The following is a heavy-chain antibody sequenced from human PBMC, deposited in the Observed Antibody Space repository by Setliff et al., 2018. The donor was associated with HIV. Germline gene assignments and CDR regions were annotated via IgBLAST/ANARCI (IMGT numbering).Heavy chain of an antibody. V-gene: IGHV1-69*13. J-gene: IGHJ4*02. D-gene: IGHD6-19*01. CDR1: GGTFSLYA. CDR2: IIPIFNTA. Sequence: GASVKVSCKASGGTFSLYAINWVRQAPGQGLEWMGGIIPIFNTANYAQKFQGRVTITADGSTSTAYMELSSLRFEDTATYYCARGSCSGCYLSDYWGLGTLVTVSS. CDR3: ARGSCSGCYLSDY.